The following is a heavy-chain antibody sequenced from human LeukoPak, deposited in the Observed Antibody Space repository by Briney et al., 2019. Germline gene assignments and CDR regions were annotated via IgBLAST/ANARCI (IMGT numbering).Heavy chain of an antibody. CDR1: GYTFTSYG. Sequence: ASVKVSCKVSGYTFTSYGISWVRQAPGQGLEWMGWISAYNGNTNYAQKLQGRVTMTTDTSTSTAYMELRSLRSDDTAVYYCARGYSAYYYYYYMDVWGKGTTVTISS. D-gene: IGHD2-21*01. V-gene: IGHV1-18*01. CDR2: ISAYNGNT. CDR3: ARGYSAYYYYYYMDV. J-gene: IGHJ6*03.